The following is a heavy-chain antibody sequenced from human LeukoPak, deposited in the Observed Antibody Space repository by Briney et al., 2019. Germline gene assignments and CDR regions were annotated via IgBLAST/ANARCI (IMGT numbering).Heavy chain of an antibody. CDR2: ISYTGDT. D-gene: IGHD2-2*02. J-gene: IGHJ4*02. CDR1: GASINSDAYS. V-gene: IGHV4-31*11. Sequence: SETLSLTCAVSGASINSDAYSWTWIRQRPGEGLEFIGNISYTGDTNFNPSLKSRVAFSVDTSKSHFSLRLNSVTAADTAFYYCARLTPLYGLDYWGQGILVTVSS. CDR3: ARLTPLYGLDY.